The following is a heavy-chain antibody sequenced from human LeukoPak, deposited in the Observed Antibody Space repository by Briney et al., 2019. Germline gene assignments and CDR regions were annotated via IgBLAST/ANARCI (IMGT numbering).Heavy chain of an antibody. Sequence: EASVEVSCKASGYTFTSYYMHWVRQAPGQGLEWMGIINPSGGSTSYAQKFQGRVTMTRDTSTSTVYMELSSLRSEDTAVYYCARDRGIVVVPAALNWFDPWGQGTLVTVSS. CDR2: INPSGGST. CDR1: GYTFTSYY. J-gene: IGHJ5*02. CDR3: ARDRGIVVVPAALNWFDP. V-gene: IGHV1-46*01. D-gene: IGHD2-2*01.